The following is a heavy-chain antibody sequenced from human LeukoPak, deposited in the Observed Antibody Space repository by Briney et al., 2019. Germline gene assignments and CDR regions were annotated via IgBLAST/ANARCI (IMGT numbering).Heavy chain of an antibody. Sequence: PGRSLRLSCAASGFTFSSYGMHWVRQAPGKGLEWVAVIWYDGSNKYYADSVKGRFTISRDNSKNALYLQMNSLRAEDTAVYYCARDLRGPNGDYWGQGTLVTVSS. V-gene: IGHV3-33*01. CDR3: ARDLRGPNGDY. J-gene: IGHJ4*02. D-gene: IGHD3-10*01. CDR2: IWYDGSNK. CDR1: GFTFSSYG.